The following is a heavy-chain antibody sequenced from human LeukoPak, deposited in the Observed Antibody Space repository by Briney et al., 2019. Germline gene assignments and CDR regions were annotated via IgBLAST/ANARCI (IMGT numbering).Heavy chain of an antibody. CDR1: GFTFSDYY. CDR2: ISSGGSTI. J-gene: IGHJ6*03. CDR3: AKDSRYSSSWYYYYYYMDV. D-gene: IGHD6-13*01. Sequence: KSGGSLRLSCAVSGFTFSDYYMSWIRQAPGKGLEWVSYISSGGSTISHADSVKGRFTISRDNAENSLYLQMNSLRAEDTAVYYCAKDSRYSSSWYYYYYYMDVWGKGTTVTVSS. V-gene: IGHV3-11*01.